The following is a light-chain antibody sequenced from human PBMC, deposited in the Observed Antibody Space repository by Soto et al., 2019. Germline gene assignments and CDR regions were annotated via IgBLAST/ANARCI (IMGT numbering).Light chain of an antibody. CDR2: EVS. Sequence: QSVLTQPPSASGSPGQSVTISCTGTSSDVGGYNYVSWYQQHPGKAPKLMIYEVSKRPSGVPDRFSGSKSGNTASLTVSGLQAEDEAAYYCSSYAGSNNLGVFGGGTKLT. J-gene: IGLJ2*01. CDR1: SSDVGGYNY. CDR3: SSYAGSNNLGV. V-gene: IGLV2-8*01.